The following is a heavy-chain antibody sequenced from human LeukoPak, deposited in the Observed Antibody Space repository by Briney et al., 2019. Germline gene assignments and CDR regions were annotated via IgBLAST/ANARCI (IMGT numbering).Heavy chain of an antibody. J-gene: IGHJ3*01. Sequence: GGALRLSCAASGSTFSMYWMSWVRQAPGKGGEGGGNIKDGGSERYYVDSVKGRFTISRDNAKNSLSLQMNSLRAEDTAVYYCARDQGYCTSATCRGDAFDVWGQGSMVSVSS. V-gene: IGHV3-7*01. CDR2: IKDGGSER. D-gene: IGHD2-2*01. CDR1: GSTFSMYW. CDR3: ARDQGYCTSATCRGDAFDV.